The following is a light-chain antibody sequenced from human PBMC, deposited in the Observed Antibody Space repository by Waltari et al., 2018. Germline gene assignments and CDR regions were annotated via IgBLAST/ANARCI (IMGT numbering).Light chain of an antibody. CDR1: RSDVGGYNY. Sequence: QSALTQPASVSGSPGQSITISCTGTRSDVGGYNYVPWYQHHPGNTPKLMIYEVSHRPSGVSTRFSGSKSGNMASLTISGLQAEDEADYHCSSYTSSNTYYVFGTGTKVTVL. V-gene: IGLV2-14*01. CDR2: EVS. J-gene: IGLJ1*01. CDR3: SSYTSSNTYYV.